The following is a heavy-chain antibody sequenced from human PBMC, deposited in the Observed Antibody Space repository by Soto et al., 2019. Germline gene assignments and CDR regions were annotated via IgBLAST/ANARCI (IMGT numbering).Heavy chain of an antibody. Sequence: SVKVSCKASGGTFSSYAISWVRQAPGQGLEWMGGIIPIFGTANYAQKFQGRVTITADESTSTAYMELSSLRSEDTAVYYCARDRVTIFGVVIRHSDYWGKGTLVTVSS. CDR1: GGTFSSYA. CDR3: ARDRVTIFGVVIRHSDY. D-gene: IGHD3-3*01. CDR2: IIPIFGTA. V-gene: IGHV1-69*01. J-gene: IGHJ4*02.